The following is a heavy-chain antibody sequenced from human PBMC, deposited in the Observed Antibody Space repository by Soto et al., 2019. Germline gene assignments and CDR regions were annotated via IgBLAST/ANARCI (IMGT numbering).Heavy chain of an antibody. Sequence: GGSLRLSWAASGFTFSSYAMSWVRQAPGKGLEWVSAIRGSGGSTYYADSVKGRFTISRDNSKNTLYLQMNSLRAEDTAVYYCAKDVRSQGYFYASSGYVWSPAINGMDVWGLGTTVTVS. CDR2: IRGSGGST. CDR1: GFTFSSYA. J-gene: IGHJ6*02. V-gene: IGHV3-23*01. CDR3: AKDVRSQGYFYASSGYVWSPAINGMDV. D-gene: IGHD3-22*01.